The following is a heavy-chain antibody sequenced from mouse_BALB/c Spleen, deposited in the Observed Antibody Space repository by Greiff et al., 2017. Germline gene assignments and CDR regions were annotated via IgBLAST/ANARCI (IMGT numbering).Heavy chain of an antibody. V-gene: IGHV3-2*02. CDR3: ARSGLYGSSYGFAY. Sequence: VQLQQSGPGLVKPSQSLSLTCTVTGYSITSDYAWNWIRQFPGNKLEWMGYISYSGSTSYNPSLKSRISITRDTSKNQFFLQLNSVTTEDTATYYCARSGLYGSSYGFAYWGQGTLVTVSA. D-gene: IGHD1-1*01. J-gene: IGHJ3*01. CDR2: ISYSGST. CDR1: GYSITSDYA.